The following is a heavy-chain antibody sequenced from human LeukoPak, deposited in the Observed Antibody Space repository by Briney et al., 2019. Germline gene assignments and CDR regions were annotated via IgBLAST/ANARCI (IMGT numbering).Heavy chain of an antibody. J-gene: IGHJ4*02. V-gene: IGHV3-23*01. CDR3: AKVEGATWYGESEYYFDY. D-gene: IGHD3-10*01. CDR1: GFMFSSYA. Sequence: GGALRVSCAASGFMFSSYAMSWVRQAPGKVLEWVSAISGSGDSTYYADSVKGRFTISRDNSENTLYLQMNSLRVEDTAIYYCAKVEGATWYGESEYYFDYRGKGTLVTVSS. CDR2: ISGSGDST.